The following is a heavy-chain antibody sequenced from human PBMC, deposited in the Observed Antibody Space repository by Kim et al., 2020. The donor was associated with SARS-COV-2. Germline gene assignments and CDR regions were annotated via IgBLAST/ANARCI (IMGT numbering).Heavy chain of an antibody. Sequence: GGSLRLSCTVSGFTFNNYTMNWVRQAPGRGLEWVSSISLSTSHIYYDDSLRARFTVSRDNSKNSVYLQMTSLRAEDTAVYYCARDDRGGTYNLGFKGVDVWGQGTTVTVSS. CDR3: ARDDRGGTYNLGFKGVDV. D-gene: IGHD1-26*01. V-gene: IGHV3-21*01. CDR2: ISLSTSHI. CDR1: GFTFNNYT. J-gene: IGHJ6*02.